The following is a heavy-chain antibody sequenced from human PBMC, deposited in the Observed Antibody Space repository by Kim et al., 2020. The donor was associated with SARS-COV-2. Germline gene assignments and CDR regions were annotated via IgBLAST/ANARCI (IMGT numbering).Heavy chain of an antibody. Sequence: GGSLRLSCAASGYTFRDYEMHWVRQAPGKGLVWVSRIDTDGTGIKYADSVKGRFTISRDNAKNTLYLQMNSLRAEDTAVYYCVRRGWTPITSVWGKGTAVTVSS. D-gene: IGHD4-4*01. CDR3: VRRGWTPITSV. CDR1: GYTFRDYE. V-gene: IGHV3-74*03. J-gene: IGHJ6*04. CDR2: IDTDGTGI.